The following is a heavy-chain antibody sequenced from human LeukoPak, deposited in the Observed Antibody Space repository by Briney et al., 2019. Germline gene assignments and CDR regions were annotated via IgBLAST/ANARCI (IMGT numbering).Heavy chain of an antibody. CDR1: GYTFTGYY. D-gene: IGHD2-15*01. CDR3: ARPRGYCSGGSCEGWFDP. V-gene: IGHV1-2*02. CDR2: INPNSGGT. J-gene: IGHJ5*02. Sequence: ASVKVSCKASGYTFTGYYMHWVRQAPGQGLEWMGWINPNSGGTNYAQKFQGRVTMTRDTSISTAYMELSRLRSDDTAVYYCARPRGYCSGGSCEGWFDPWGQGTLVTVSS.